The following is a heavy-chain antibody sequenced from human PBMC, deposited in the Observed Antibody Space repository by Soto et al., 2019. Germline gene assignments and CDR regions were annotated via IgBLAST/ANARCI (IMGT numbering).Heavy chain of an antibody. CDR2: ISAHNGNT. CDR1: GYTFTSYG. D-gene: IGHD1-1*01. CDR3: ARGRYGDY. V-gene: IGHV1-18*01. J-gene: IGHJ4*02. Sequence: QVHLVQSGAEVKKPGASVKVSCKGSGYTFTSYGITWVRQAPGQGLEWMGWISAHNGNTDYAQKLQGRVTVTRDTTTSTAYMELRSLRSDDTAVYYCARGRYGDYWGQGALVTVSS.